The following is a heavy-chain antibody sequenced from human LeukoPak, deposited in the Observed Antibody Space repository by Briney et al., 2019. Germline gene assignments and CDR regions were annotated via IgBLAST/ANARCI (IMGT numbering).Heavy chain of an antibody. CDR1: GFTFSSYS. D-gene: IGHD3-22*01. Sequence: GGSLRLSCAASGFTFSSYSMNWVRQAPGKGLEWVSSISSSSSYIYYADSVKGRFTISRDNAKNSLYLQMNSLRAEDTAVYYCARDGSPYHYYDSSGPTGYFDYWGQGTLVTVSS. V-gene: IGHV3-21*01. CDR3: ARDGSPYHYYDSSGPTGYFDY. CDR2: ISSSSSYI. J-gene: IGHJ4*02.